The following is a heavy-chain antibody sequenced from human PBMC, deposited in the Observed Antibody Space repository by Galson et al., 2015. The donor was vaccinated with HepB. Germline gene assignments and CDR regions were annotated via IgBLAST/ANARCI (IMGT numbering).Heavy chain of an antibody. V-gene: IGHV4-61*02. J-gene: IGHJ4*02. D-gene: IGHD4-17*01. CDR2: IYTSGST. CDR1: GGSISSGSYY. Sequence: TLSLTCTVSGGSISSGSYYWSWIRQPAGKGLEWIGRIYTSGSTNYNPSLKSRVTMSVDTSKNQFSLKLSSVTAADTAVYYCARAHRGFYGDYFDYWGQGTLVTVSS. CDR3: ARAHRGFYGDYFDY.